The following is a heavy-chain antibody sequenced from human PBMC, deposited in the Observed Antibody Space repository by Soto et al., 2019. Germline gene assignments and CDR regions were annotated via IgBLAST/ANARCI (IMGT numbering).Heavy chain of an antibody. CDR1: GFTFREYG. D-gene: IGHD3-10*02. CDR3: VSDRTHVTVHSNLPPES. Sequence: QVHLVESGGDVVQPGRSLRLSCATSGFTFREYGMHWVRQAPGKGPEWVAVIWYDGSEKYYADSVKGRFTISRDISWNPLLLQMDRLKIDATAVYYCVSDRTHVTVHSNLPPESWGQGTPVTVAP. V-gene: IGHV3-33*01. CDR2: IWYDGSEK. J-gene: IGHJ5*02.